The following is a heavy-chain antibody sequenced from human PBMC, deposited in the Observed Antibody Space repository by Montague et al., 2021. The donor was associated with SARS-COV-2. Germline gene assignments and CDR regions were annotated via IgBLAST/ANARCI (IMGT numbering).Heavy chain of an antibody. D-gene: IGHD6-6*01. J-gene: IGHJ4*02. CDR3: VSSLPGNQCQFDY. V-gene: IGHV4-31*03. Sequence: TLSLTCSVSGGSIARGGYYLTWIRQRPGGDLEWLGYLYYNGMTPYSPSLKSRASFSLDSSKNQFSLKLTSATATDSALYFCVSSLPGNQCQFDYWGQGALVTVSS. CDR2: LYYNGMT. CDR1: GGSIARGGYY.